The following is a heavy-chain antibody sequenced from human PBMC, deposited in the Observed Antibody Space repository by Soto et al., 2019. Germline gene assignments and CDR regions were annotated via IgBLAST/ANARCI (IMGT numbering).Heavy chain of an antibody. CDR3: ARDQYSSGWTDY. J-gene: IGHJ4*02. V-gene: IGHV3-74*01. Sequence: GGSLRVSCATSGFTLSSYWMHWVRQAPGKGLVWVSRINSDGSSTSYADSVKGRFTISRDNAKNTLYLQMNSLRAEDTAVYYCARDQYSSGWTDYWGQGTLVTVSS. CDR1: GFTLSSYW. D-gene: IGHD6-19*01. CDR2: INSDGSST.